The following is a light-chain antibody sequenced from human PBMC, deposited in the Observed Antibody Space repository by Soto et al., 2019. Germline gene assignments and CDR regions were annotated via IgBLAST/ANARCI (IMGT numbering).Light chain of an antibody. CDR3: QQYGSSPIT. CDR2: GAS. CDR1: QSVSSSY. Sequence: EIVLTQSPGTLSLSPGERATLSCRASQSVSSSYLAWYQQKPGQAPRLLIYGASSRATGIPDRFSGSGSGTDFTLTISRLDPEDFAVHYCQQYGSSPITFGQGSRLEI. J-gene: IGKJ5*01. V-gene: IGKV3-20*01.